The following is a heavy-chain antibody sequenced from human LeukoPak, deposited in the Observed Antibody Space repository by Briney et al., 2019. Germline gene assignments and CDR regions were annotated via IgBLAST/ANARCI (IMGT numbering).Heavy chain of an antibody. V-gene: IGHV3-48*03. J-gene: IGHJ4*02. Sequence: GGTLRLSCAASGFTFSSYEMNWVRQAPGKGLEWVSYISSSGSTIYYADSVKGRFTISRDNAKNSLYLQMNSLRAEDTAVYYCARGDEMAPYYFDYWGQGTLVTVSS. CDR2: ISSSGSTI. CDR3: ARGDEMAPYYFDY. CDR1: GFTFSSYE. D-gene: IGHD5-24*01.